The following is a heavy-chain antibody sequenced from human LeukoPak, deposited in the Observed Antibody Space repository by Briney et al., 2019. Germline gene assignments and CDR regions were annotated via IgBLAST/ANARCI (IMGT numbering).Heavy chain of an antibody. Sequence: PGESLRLSCAASGFTFSSYSMNWVRQAPGKGLEWVSSISSSSSYIYYADSVKGRFTISRDNAKSSLFLQMNSLRAEDTAVYYCARDLVRGVMEYWGQGTLVTVSS. CDR3: ARDLVRGVMEY. CDR1: GFTFSSYS. D-gene: IGHD3-10*01. V-gene: IGHV3-21*01. J-gene: IGHJ4*02. CDR2: ISSSSSYI.